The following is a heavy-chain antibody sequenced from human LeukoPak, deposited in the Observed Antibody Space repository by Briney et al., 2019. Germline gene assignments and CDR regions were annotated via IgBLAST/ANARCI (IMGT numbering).Heavy chain of an antibody. CDR2: INAGNGNT. CDR1: GYTFTSYA. D-gene: IGHD2-2*01. J-gene: IGHJ4*02. Sequence: APVKVSCKASGYTFTSYAMHWVRQAPGQRLEWMGWINAGNGNTKYSQKFQGRVTITRDTSASTAYMELSSLRSEDTAVYYCARGYCSSTSCYFSGVYWGQGTLVTVSS. CDR3: ARGYCSSTSCYFSGVY. V-gene: IGHV1-3*01.